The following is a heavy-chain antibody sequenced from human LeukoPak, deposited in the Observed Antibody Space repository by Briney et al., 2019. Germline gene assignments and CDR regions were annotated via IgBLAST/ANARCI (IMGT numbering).Heavy chain of an antibody. CDR1: GGSISSYY. Sequence: PSETLSLTCTVSGGSISSYYWSWIRQPAGKGLEWIGRIYTSGSTNYNPSLKSRVTMSVDTSKNQFSLKLNSVTAADTAVYYCARTVVRSGLKHNWFDPWGQGTLVTVFS. CDR2: IYTSGST. CDR3: ARTVVRSGLKHNWFDP. J-gene: IGHJ5*02. V-gene: IGHV4-4*07. D-gene: IGHD3-10*01.